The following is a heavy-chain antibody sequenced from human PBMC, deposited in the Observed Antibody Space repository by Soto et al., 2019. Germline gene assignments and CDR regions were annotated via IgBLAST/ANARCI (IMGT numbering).Heavy chain of an antibody. CDR3: ARATAARPYNWFDP. CDR2: IYHSGST. Sequence: QLQLQESGSGLVKPSQTLSLTCAVSGGSISSGGYSWSWIRQPPGKGLEWIGYIYHSGSTYYNPSRKSGAAISVDRSNNQFSLKPSSVTAADTAVYYCARATAARPYNWFDPWGKGTLVTVSS. CDR1: GGSISSGGYS. V-gene: IGHV4-30-2*01. J-gene: IGHJ5*02. D-gene: IGHD6-6*01.